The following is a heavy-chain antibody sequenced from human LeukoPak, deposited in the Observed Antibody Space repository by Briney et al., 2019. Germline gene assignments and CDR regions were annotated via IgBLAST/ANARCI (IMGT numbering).Heavy chain of an antibody. Sequence: SETLSLTCTVSGGSISSSSYYWGWIRQPPGKGLEWIGSIYYSGSTYYNPSLKSRVTISVDTSKNQFSLKLSSVTAAVTAVYYCARLRYSYASHWGQGTLVTVSS. D-gene: IGHD5-18*01. CDR1: GGSISSSSYY. CDR2: IYYSGST. V-gene: IGHV4-39*01. J-gene: IGHJ4*02. CDR3: ARLRYSYASH.